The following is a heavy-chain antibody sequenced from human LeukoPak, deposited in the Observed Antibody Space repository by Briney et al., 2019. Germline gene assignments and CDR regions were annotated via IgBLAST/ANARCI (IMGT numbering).Heavy chain of an antibody. Sequence: SETLSLTCTVSGGSISSGSYYWSWIRQPAGKGLEWIGRIYTSGSTNYNPSLKSRVTMSVDTSKNQFSLKLNSVTAADTAVYYCARDLYSGYDLAFDYWGQGTLVTVSS. CDR2: IYTSGST. CDR3: ARDLYSGYDLAFDY. V-gene: IGHV4-61*02. CDR1: GGSISSGSYY. J-gene: IGHJ4*02. D-gene: IGHD5-12*01.